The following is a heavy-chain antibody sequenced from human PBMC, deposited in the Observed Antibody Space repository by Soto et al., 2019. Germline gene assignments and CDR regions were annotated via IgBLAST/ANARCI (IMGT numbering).Heavy chain of an antibody. CDR2: INVYNGNT. CDR3: ARESTSNAFDL. V-gene: IGHV1-18*01. D-gene: IGHD1-26*01. Sequence: QVQLVQSGAEVKKPGASVKVSCKASGYTFASHGLSWVRQAPGQGLEWMGWINVYNGNTNYAQKLQGRVTMTTDTSTSTAYMELGSLRSDDTAVYYWARESTSNAFDLWGQGTMVTVS. CDR1: GYTFASHG. J-gene: IGHJ3*01.